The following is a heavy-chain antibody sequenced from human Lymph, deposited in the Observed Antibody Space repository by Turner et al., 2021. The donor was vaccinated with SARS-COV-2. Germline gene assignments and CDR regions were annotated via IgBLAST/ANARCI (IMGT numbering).Heavy chain of an antibody. CDR3: ARVRLDSYSVIYYSWFDP. CDR2: IIPILGIA. V-gene: IGHV1-69*04. J-gene: IGHJ5*02. Sequence: QVQLVQSGAEVEKTGYSVKVYCKASGDNFSSYAINCVRQAPGHVLEWMGRIIPILGIANYAQNFQGRFTITADKSTSTAYMELISLRSEDTSVYYCARVRLDSYSVIYYSWFDPWGQGTLVTVSS. D-gene: IGHD1-26*01. CDR1: GDNFSSYA.